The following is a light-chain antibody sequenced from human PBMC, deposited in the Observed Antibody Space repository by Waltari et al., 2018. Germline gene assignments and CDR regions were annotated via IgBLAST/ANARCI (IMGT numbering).Light chain of an antibody. Sequence: QSALTQPASVSGSPGQSITISCTGSSSDVGRYNFVSWYQQHPGKAPKLMIFDVTDRPSGVSDRFSASKSGTTASLTISGLQPEDEADYYCSSHTTSSTLVFGGGTRVTVL. CDR2: DVT. CDR1: SSDVGRYNF. CDR3: SSHTTSSTLV. J-gene: IGLJ2*01. V-gene: IGLV2-14*03.